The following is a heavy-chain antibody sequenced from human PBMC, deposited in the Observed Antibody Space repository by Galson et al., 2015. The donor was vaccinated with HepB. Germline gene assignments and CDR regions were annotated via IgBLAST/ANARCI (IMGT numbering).Heavy chain of an antibody. CDR2: INNSGST. CDR3: ARPQYCSSTYCQGPLNY. V-gene: IGHV4-34*01. CDR1: GGSFSGYY. D-gene: IGHD2-2*01. Sequence: SETLSLTCAVYGGSFSGYYWNWIRQPPGKGLEWIGEINNSGSTNYNPSLKSRVTISVDTSKNQFSLKLSSVTAADTAVYYCARPQYCSSTYCQGPLNYWGQGTLITVSS. J-gene: IGHJ4*02.